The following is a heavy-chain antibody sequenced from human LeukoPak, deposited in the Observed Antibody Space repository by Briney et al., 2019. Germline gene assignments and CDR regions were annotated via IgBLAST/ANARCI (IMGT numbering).Heavy chain of an antibody. V-gene: IGHV3-30-3*01. CDR3: ARDSPAYCSGGSCFFGGMDV. Sequence: PGRSLRLSCAASGFTFSSYAMHWVRQAPGKGLEWVAVISYDGSNKYYADSVKGRFTISRDNSKNTLYLQMNSLRAEDTAVYYCARDSPAYCSGGSCFFGGMDVWGQGTTVTVSS. CDR2: ISYDGSNK. J-gene: IGHJ6*02. D-gene: IGHD2-15*01. CDR1: GFTFSSYA.